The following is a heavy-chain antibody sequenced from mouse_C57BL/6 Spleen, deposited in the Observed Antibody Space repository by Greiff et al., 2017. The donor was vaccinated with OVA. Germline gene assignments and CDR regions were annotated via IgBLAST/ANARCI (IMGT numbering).Heavy chain of an antibody. CDR3: ARNVAPYDYDEELYWYFDV. V-gene: IGHV1-64*01. D-gene: IGHD2-4*01. J-gene: IGHJ1*03. Sequence: QVQLKQPGAELVKPGASVKLSCKASGYTFTSYWMHWVKQRPGQGLEWIGMIHPNSGSTNYNEKFKSKATLTVDKSSSTAYMQLSSLTSEDSAVYYCARNVAPYDYDEELYWYFDVWGTGTTVTVSS. CDR2: IHPNSGST. CDR1: GYTFTSYW.